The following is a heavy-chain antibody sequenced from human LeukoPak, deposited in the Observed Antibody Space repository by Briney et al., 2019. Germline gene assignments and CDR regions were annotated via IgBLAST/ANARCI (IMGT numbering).Heavy chain of an antibody. CDR3: ARAWGRGAIFDY. J-gene: IGHJ4*02. CDR2: IYYSGST. D-gene: IGHD1-26*01. CDR1: GGSISSSSYY. V-gene: IGHV4-39*01. Sequence: DPSETLSLTCTVSGGSISSSSYYWGWIRQPPGKGLEWIGSIYYSGSTYYNPSLKSRVTISVDTSKNQFSLKLSSVTAADTAVYYCARAWGRGAIFDYWGQGTLVTVSS.